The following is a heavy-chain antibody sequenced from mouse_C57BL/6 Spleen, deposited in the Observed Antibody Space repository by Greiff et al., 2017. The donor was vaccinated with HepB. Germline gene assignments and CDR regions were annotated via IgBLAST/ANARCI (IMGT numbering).Heavy chain of an antibody. J-gene: IGHJ3*01. V-gene: IGHV1-62-2*01. CDR2: FYPGSGSI. CDR1: GYTFTEYT. Sequence: VKLQESGAELVKPGASVKLSCKASGYTFTEYTIHWVKQRSGQGLEWIGWFYPGSGSIKYNEKFKDKATLTADKSSSTVDMERSRLTSEDSAVYFCARHEGLSNAAWVAYWGQGTRVTVSA. CDR3: ARHEGLSNAAWVAY. D-gene: IGHD2-5*01.